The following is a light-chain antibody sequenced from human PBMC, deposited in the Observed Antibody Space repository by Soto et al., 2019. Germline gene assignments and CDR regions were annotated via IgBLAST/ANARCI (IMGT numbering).Light chain of an antibody. CDR2: AAS. CDR1: QTISSW. V-gene: IGKV1-5*01. J-gene: IGKJ5*01. CDR3: QQYNSYSIT. Sequence: DIQMTQSPSTLSGSVGDRVTITCRASQTISSWLAWYQQKPGKAPKFLIYAASSLQSGVPSRFSGSGSGTEFTLTISSLQPDDFATYYCQQYNSYSITFGQGTRLEIK.